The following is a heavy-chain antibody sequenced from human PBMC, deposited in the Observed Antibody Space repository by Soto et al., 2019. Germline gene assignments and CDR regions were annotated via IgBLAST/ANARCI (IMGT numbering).Heavy chain of an antibody. V-gene: IGHV4-34*01. Sequence: ETLSLTCSVHGASFSGYYWSWIRQPPGKGLEWIGEINHSGSTNYNPSLKSRVTISVDTSKNQFSLKLSSVTAADTAVYYCARAGYSYGWSTIDYWGQGTLVTVYS. CDR1: GASFSGYY. J-gene: IGHJ4*02. CDR2: INHSGST. CDR3: ARAGYSYGWSTIDY. D-gene: IGHD5-18*01.